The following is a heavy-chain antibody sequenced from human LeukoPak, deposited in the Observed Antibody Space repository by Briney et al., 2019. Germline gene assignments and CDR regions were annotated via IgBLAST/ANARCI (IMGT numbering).Heavy chain of an antibody. D-gene: IGHD3-22*01. Sequence: GASVKVSCKASGYTFTSYGISWVRQAPGQGLEWMGWISVYNGNTNYAQKLQGRVTMTTDTSTSTAYMELRSLRSDDTAVYYCAREYYYDSSGYYRGDGMDVWGRGTTVTVSS. CDR1: GYTFTSYG. J-gene: IGHJ6*02. V-gene: IGHV1-18*01. CDR2: ISVYNGNT. CDR3: AREYYYDSSGYYRGDGMDV.